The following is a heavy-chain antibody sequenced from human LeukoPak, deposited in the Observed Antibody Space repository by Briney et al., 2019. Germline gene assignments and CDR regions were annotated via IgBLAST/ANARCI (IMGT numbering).Heavy chain of an antibody. J-gene: IGHJ5*02. CDR1: GGSFSGYY. CDR2: INHSGST. D-gene: IGHD3-10*01. CDR3: ARGRSGRWFDP. V-gene: IGHV4-34*01. Sequence: KSSETLSLTCAVYGGSFSGYYWSWIRQPPGKGLEWIGEINHSGSTNYNPSLKSRVTISVDTSKNQFSLKLSSVTAADTAVYYCARGRSGRWFDPWGQGTLVTVSS.